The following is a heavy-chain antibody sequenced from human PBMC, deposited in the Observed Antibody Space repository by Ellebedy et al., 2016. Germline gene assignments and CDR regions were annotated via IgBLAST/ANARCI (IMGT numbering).Heavy chain of an antibody. CDR1: EFTFSSYA. J-gene: IGHJ4*02. D-gene: IGHD4-23*01. CDR2: IKQDGSEK. CDR3: AKDRDRWSTFDY. Sequence: GGSLRLSXAASEFTFSSYAMIWVRQAPGKGLEWVANIKQDGSEKYSVDSLKGRFTISRDNAKNSLYLQMDSLRAEDTAFYYCAKDRDRWSTFDYWGQGILVTVSS. V-gene: IGHV3-7*03.